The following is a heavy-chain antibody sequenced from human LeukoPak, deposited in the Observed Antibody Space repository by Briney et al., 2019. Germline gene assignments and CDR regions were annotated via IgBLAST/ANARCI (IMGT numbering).Heavy chain of an antibody. CDR3: ARPDVSGWYSLRWHFDL. D-gene: IGHD6-19*01. CDR2: IYPGDSDT. Sequence: GESLKISGKGSGYSFINYWIGWVRQMPGKGLEWMGIIYPGDSDTRYSPSFQGQVTISADKSISTAYLQWSSLKASDTATYYCARPDVSGWYSLRWHFDLWGRGTLVTVSS. V-gene: IGHV5-51*01. J-gene: IGHJ2*01. CDR1: GYSFINYW.